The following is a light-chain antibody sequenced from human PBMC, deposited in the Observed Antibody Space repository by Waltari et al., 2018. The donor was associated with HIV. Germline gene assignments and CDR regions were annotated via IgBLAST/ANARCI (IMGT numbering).Light chain of an antibody. CDR3: SSYTSSSSYV. CDR1: SSEVGGYNY. CDR2: DVS. J-gene: IGLJ1*01. V-gene: IGLV2-14*03. Sequence: QSALTQPASVSGSPGQSITIPCTGTSSEVGGYNYVSWYQQHPGKAPKLMIYDVSNRPSGVSNRFSGSKSGNTASLTISGLQAEDEADYYCSSYTSSSSYVFGTGTKVTVL.